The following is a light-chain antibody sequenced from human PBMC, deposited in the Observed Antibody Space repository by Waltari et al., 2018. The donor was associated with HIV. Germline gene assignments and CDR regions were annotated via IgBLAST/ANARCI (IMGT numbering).Light chain of an antibody. CDR2: DTS. V-gene: IGKV1-33*01. CDR1: QDISKY. CDR3: QQYDTLAIT. J-gene: IGKJ4*01. Sequence: DIQMTQSPSSLSASVGARVTITCQASQDISKYVNWYQQQPGQAPKLLICDTSNLETGVPSRFSGGGSVTNFTCTISSLQSEYLATYFCQQYDTLAITFGGGTKVEIK.